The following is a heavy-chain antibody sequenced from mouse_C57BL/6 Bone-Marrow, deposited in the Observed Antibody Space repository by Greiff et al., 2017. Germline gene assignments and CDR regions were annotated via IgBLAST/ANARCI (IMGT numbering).Heavy chain of an antibody. Sequence: QVQLQQPGAELVRPGSSVKLSCKASGYTFTSYWMDWVKQRPGQGLEWIGNIYPSDSETHYNQKFKDKAKLTVDKSSSTAYMQLSSLTSEDSAVYYCARNYYGSSPLYYWGQGTTLTVSS. CDR2: IYPSDSET. CDR3: ARNYYGSSPLYY. D-gene: IGHD1-1*01. J-gene: IGHJ2*01. V-gene: IGHV1-61*01. CDR1: GYTFTSYW.